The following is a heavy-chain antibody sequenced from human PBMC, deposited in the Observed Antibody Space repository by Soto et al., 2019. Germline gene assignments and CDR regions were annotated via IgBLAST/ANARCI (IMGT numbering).Heavy chain of an antibody. CDR1: GGSFSGYY. J-gene: IGHJ4*02. CDR3: ARGRLLGDYFDY. CDR2: INHSGST. Sequence: QVQLQQWGAGLLKPSETLSLTCAVYGGSFSGYYWSWIRQPPGKGLEWIGEINHSGSTNYNPSLKSRVTISVDTSNNQFSLKLSSVTAADTAVYYCARGRLLGDYFDYWGQGTLVTVSS. D-gene: IGHD3-16*01. V-gene: IGHV4-34*01.